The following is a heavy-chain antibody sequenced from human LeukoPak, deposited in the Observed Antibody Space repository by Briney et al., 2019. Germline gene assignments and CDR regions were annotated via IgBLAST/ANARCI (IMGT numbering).Heavy chain of an antibody. V-gene: IGHV3-7*01. Sequence: PGGSLKLSCAASGFSFSSYWMSWVRQAPGKGLEWVANINQDGNEKYYVDSVKGRFTISRDNAKNSLYLQMNSLRAEDTAVYYCASRRDGGYWGQGTLVTVSS. CDR2: INQDGNEK. CDR1: GFSFSSYW. J-gene: IGHJ4*02. CDR3: ASRRDGGY. D-gene: IGHD2-21*02.